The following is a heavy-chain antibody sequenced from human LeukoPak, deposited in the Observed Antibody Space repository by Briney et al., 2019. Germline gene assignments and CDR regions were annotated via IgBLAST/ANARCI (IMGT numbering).Heavy chain of an antibody. D-gene: IGHD3-10*01. Sequence: LETLSLTCAVYGGSLSGHFCSWICQSPGKGLEWIGEINHSGTTNYNPSLKSRVTLSVDTSKNQFSLRLNSVTAADTAVYYCAKGPQTGWFDTWGQGALVTVSS. V-gene: IGHV4-34*01. CDR1: GGSLSGHF. CDR2: INHSGTT. CDR3: AKGPQTGWFDT. J-gene: IGHJ5*02.